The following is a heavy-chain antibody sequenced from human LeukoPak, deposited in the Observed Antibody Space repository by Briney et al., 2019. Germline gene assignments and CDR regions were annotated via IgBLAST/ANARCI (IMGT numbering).Heavy chain of an antibody. CDR1: GYSISSGYY. CDR2: IYHSGST. Sequence: SETLSLTCTVSGYSISSGYYWGWIRQPPGKGLEWIASIYHSGSTYYSPSLTSRVTISVDTSNNQFSLKLSSVTAADTAVYYCARNYDFWSGYLDYWGQGTLVTVSS. D-gene: IGHD3-3*01. V-gene: IGHV4-38-2*02. CDR3: ARNYDFWSGYLDY. J-gene: IGHJ4*02.